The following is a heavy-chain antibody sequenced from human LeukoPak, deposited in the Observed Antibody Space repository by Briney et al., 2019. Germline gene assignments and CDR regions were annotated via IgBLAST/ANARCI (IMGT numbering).Heavy chain of an antibody. D-gene: IGHD2-15*01. J-gene: IGHJ4*02. Sequence: GESLQISCKGSGYSFTSYWIGWVRQMPGKGLEWMGIIHPGDSNTRYSPSFQGQVTISVDKSITTAYLQWSSLKASDTAVYYCATGRYCSGTTCYSSLDFWGQGTLVTVSS. V-gene: IGHV5-51*01. CDR2: IHPGDSNT. CDR1: GYSFTSYW. CDR3: ATGRYCSGTTCYSSLDF.